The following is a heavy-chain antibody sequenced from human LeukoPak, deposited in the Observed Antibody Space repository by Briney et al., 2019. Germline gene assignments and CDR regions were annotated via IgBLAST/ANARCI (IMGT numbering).Heavy chain of an antibody. Sequence: GSSVKVSCKASGGTFSSHAIGWVRQAPGQGLEWMGGIIPIFGTANYAQKFQGRVTITTDESTSTAYMELSSLRSEDTAVYYCAFSMAAFYYYYYYMDVWGKGTTVTVSS. J-gene: IGHJ6*03. D-gene: IGHD6-6*01. V-gene: IGHV1-69*05. CDR2: IIPIFGTA. CDR1: GGTFSSHA. CDR3: AFSMAAFYYYYYYMDV.